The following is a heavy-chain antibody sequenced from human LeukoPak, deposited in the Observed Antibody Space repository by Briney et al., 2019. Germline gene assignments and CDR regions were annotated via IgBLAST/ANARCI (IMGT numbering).Heavy chain of an antibody. Sequence: SVKVSCKASGGTFSSYAISWVRQAPGQGLEWMGGIIPIFGTANYAQKFQGRVTITADKSTSTAYMELSSLRSEDTAVYYCAREGVRGVIFIPSANWFPPGGQGTLVTVSS. D-gene: IGHD3-10*01. CDR1: GGTFSSYA. V-gene: IGHV1-69*06. J-gene: IGHJ5*02. CDR2: IIPIFGTA. CDR3: AREGVRGVIFIPSANWFPP.